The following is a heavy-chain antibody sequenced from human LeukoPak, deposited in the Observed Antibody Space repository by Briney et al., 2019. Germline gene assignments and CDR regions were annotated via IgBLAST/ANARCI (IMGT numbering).Heavy chain of an antibody. CDR3: ARSNANYYYYYMDV. V-gene: IGHV4-39*01. J-gene: IGHJ6*03. CDR1: GGPFSSSSYY. Sequence: SETLSLTCNVSGGPFSSSSYYWGWIRQPPGKGLEWIGNFYYTGSTYYNPSLKSRVTISVDTSKNQFSLKLSSVTAADTAVYYCARSNANYYYYYMDVWGKGTTVTISS. CDR2: FYYTGST. D-gene: IGHD1-1*01.